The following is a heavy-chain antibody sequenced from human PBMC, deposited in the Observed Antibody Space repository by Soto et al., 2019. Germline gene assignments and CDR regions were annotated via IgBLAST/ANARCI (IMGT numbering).Heavy chain of an antibody. CDR3: ARGIGSSWYRYDY. V-gene: IGHV3-53*02. CDR2: IYSGGST. CDR1: GFTVSSNY. Sequence: EVQLVETGGGLIQPGGSLRLSYAASGFTVSSNYMSWVRQAPGKGLEWVSVIYSGGSTYYADSVKGRFTISRDNSKNTLYLQMNSLRAEDTAVYYCARGIGSSWYRYDYWGQGTLVTVSS. J-gene: IGHJ4*02. D-gene: IGHD6-13*01.